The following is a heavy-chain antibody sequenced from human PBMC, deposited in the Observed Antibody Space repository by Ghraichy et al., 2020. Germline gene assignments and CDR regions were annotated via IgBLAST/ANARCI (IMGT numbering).Heavy chain of an antibody. CDR2: TSHDGNFK. D-gene: IGHD6-13*01. CDR3: ARDIKSSTWSYYYYAMDV. Sequence: GGSLRLSCAASGFTFSTYSMHWVRQAPGKGLEWVAVTSHDGNFKYYADSVKGRFTISRDNSKNTLYLQMNSLRAKDTAVYYCARDIKSSTWSYYYYAMDVWGQGATVTGSS. CDR1: GFTFSTYS. V-gene: IGHV3-30*14. J-gene: IGHJ6*02.